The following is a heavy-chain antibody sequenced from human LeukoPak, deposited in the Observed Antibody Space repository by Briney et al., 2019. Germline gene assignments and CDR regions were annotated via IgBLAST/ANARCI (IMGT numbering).Heavy chain of an antibody. J-gene: IGHJ4*02. CDR3: ASRQGLGWHYVN. D-gene: IGHD3-10*02. V-gene: IGHV3-23*01. Sequence: GGSLRLSCVDSGFTFSNYAMSGVRQVPAKGLEGVSGISDTGDSTYYADSVKGRFTISRDNSRNTLYLQMNSLRVEDTAIYYCASRQGLGWHYVNWGQGTLVTVSS. CDR1: GFTFSNYA. CDR2: ISDTGDST.